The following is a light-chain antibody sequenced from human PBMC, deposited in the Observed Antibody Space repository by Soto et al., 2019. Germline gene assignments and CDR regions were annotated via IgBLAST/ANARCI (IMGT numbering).Light chain of an antibody. V-gene: IGKV4-1*01. Sequence: DIVMTQSPDSLAVSLGERATINCKSSQSVLYSSNNKNYLAWYQQKPGQPPKLLIYWASIRESGVPDRFSGSGSGTDFTLTISNLQAEDVAVYYWQQYYIPWTFRQGTKVDIK. J-gene: IGKJ1*01. CDR2: WAS. CDR3: QQYYIPWT. CDR1: QSVLYSSNNKNY.